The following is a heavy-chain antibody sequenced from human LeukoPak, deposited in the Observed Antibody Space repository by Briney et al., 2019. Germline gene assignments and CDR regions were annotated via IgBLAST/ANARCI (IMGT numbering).Heavy chain of an antibody. V-gene: IGHV4-59*01. Sequence: SETLSLTCTVSGGSISSYYWSWIRQPPGKGLEWIGYIYYSGGTNYNPSLKSRVTISVDTSKNQFSLKLSSVTAADTAVYYCARDGVAGGFDYWGQGTLVTVSS. J-gene: IGHJ4*02. CDR3: ARDGVAGGFDY. CDR1: GGSISSYY. D-gene: IGHD6-19*01. CDR2: IYYSGGT.